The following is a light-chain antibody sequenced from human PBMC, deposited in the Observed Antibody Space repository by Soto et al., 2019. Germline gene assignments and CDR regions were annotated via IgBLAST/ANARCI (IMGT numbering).Light chain of an antibody. J-gene: IGKJ1*01. V-gene: IGKV1-5*01. CDR3: QQYNSYSSM. CDR2: DAS. Sequence: DIQMTQSPSTLSASVGDRVTITCRASQRLGNWLAWYQQKPGKAPKLLIYDASTLESVVPSRFSASGSGTEFTLTISSLQPNDFATYYCQQYNSYSSMFGQGTKVEIK. CDR1: QRLGNW.